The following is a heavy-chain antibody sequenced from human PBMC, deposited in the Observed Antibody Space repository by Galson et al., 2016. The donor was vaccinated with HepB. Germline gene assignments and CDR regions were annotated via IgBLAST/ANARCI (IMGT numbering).Heavy chain of an antibody. J-gene: IGHJ4*02. V-gene: IGHV4-59*01. Sequence: SETLSLTCTVSGGSISTYYWSWIRQPPGRGLEWIGFIYYSGTTNYNPSVKGRVTISIDTPTNQFSLKLTSVTAADTAVYYCAGSTRRDGYNFGYWGQGTLVTVSS. CDR3: AGSTRRDGYNFGY. CDR1: GGSISTYY. CDR2: IYYSGTT. D-gene: IGHD5-24*01.